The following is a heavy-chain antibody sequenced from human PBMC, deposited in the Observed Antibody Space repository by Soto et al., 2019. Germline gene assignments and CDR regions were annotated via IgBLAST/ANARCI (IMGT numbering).Heavy chain of an antibody. CDR3: AKTITTYSGDSRGRGALVDY. CDR2: ISSDGKSE. D-gene: IGHD3-22*01. Sequence: QVQLVESGGGVVQPGRSLRLSCAASGFTFSTYGMHWVRQPPGKGLEWVAVISSDGKSEHYADPVKGRFSISRDNSKNTLSLQMNSLRVEDTAVYCCAKTITTYSGDSRGRGALVDYWGQGTLVTVSS. CDR1: GFTFSTYG. J-gene: IGHJ4*02. V-gene: IGHV3-30*18.